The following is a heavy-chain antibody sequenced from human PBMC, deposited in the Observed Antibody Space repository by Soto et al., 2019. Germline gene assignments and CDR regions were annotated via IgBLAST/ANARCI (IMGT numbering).Heavy chain of an antibody. CDR1: GFTFSSYA. CDR2: ISYDGSNK. D-gene: IGHD2-8*01. CDR3: ARDLDGVWDY. Sequence: GSLRLSCAASGFTFSSYAMHWVRQAPGKVLEWVAVISYDGSNKYYADSVKGRFTISRDNSKNTLYLQMNSLRAEDTAVYYCARDLDGVWDYWGQGTLVTVSS. J-gene: IGHJ4*02. V-gene: IGHV3-30-3*01.